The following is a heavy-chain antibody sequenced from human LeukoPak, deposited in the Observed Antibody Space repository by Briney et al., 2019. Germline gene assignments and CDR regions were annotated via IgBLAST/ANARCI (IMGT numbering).Heavy chain of an antibody. J-gene: IGHJ4*02. CDR1: GFTFSSYA. Sequence: PGGSLRLSCAASGFTFSSYAMHWVRQAPGKGLEWVAVISYDGSNKYCADSVKGRFTISRDNSKNTLYLQMNSLRAEDTAVYYCVRELAYWGQGALVTVSS. CDR2: ISYDGSNK. CDR3: VRELAY. V-gene: IGHV3-30*04. D-gene: IGHD1-1*01.